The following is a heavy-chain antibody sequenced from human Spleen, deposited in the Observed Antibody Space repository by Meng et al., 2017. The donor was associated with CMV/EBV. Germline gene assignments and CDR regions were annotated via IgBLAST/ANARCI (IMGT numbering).Heavy chain of an antibody. Sequence: GQLVEYGGGLVPPGVSLSLSCAASGFTFSSYAMRWVRQAPGKGLEWVSAISGSGGSTYYADSVKGRFTISRDNSKNTLYLQMNSLRAEDTAVYYCAKGIAAAGTYFDYWGQGTLVTVSS. CDR1: GFTFSSYA. D-gene: IGHD6-13*01. J-gene: IGHJ4*02. V-gene: IGHV3-23*04. CDR3: AKGIAAAGTYFDY. CDR2: ISGSGGST.